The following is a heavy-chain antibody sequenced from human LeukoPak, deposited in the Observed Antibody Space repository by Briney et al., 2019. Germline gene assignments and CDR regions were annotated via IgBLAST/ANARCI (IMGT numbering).Heavy chain of an antibody. CDR1: GFTFDDYA. D-gene: IGHD3-22*01. CDR2: ISGDGGST. J-gene: IGHJ4*02. Sequence: PGGSLRLSCAASGFTFDDYAMHWVRQAPGKGLEWVSLISGDGGSTYYADSVKGRFTISRDNTKNSLYLQMNRLRTEDTALYSCAKVGAYYYDSSGYYLWPLDYWGQGTLVTVSS. CDR3: AKVGAYYYDSSGYYLWPLDY. V-gene: IGHV3-43*02.